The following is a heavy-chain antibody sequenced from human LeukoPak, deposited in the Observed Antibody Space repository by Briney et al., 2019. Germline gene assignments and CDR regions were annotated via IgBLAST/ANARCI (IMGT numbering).Heavy chain of an antibody. V-gene: IGHV4-39*01. Sequence: SETLSLTCTVSGGSISSSSYYWGWIRQPPGKGLEWIGSIYYSGSTYYNPSLKSRVTISVDTSKNQFSLKLSSVTAADTAVYYCARQEGFTMVRGVIAWFDPWGQGTLVTVSS. J-gene: IGHJ5*02. CDR1: GGSISSSSYY. CDR3: ARQEGFTMVRGVIAWFDP. CDR2: IYYSGST. D-gene: IGHD3-10*01.